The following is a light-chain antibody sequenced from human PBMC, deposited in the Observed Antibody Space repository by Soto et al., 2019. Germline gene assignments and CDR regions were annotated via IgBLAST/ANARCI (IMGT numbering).Light chain of an antibody. CDR3: QSYDSSLSVYV. V-gene: IGLV1-40*01. J-gene: IGLJ1*01. CDR1: SSNIGAGYD. Sequence: QSVLTQPPSVSGAPGQRVTISCTGSSSNIGAGYDVHWYQQLPGTAPKLLICGNSNRPSGVPDRFSGSKSGTSASLAITGLQAEDEADYYCQSYDSSLSVYVFGTGTKVTVL. CDR2: GNS.